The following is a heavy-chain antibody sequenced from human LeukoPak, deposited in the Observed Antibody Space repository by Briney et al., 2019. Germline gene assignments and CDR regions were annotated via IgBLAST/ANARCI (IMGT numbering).Heavy chain of an antibody. CDR1: GGSISSSSYY. V-gene: IGHV4-39*01. CDR3: AIIRSMAFFDY. J-gene: IGHJ4*02. Sequence: SETLSLTCTVSGGSISSSSYYWGWIRRPPGKGLEWIGSIYYSGSTYYNPSLKSRVTISVDTSKNQFSLKLSSVTAADTAVYYCAIIRSMAFFDYWGQGTLVTVSS. D-gene: IGHD2/OR15-2a*01. CDR2: IYYSGST.